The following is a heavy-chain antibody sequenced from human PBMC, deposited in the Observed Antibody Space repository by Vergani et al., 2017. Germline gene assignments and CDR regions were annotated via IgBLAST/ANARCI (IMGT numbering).Heavy chain of an antibody. Sequence: QVQLVQSGAEVKKPGSSVKVSCKASGGTFSSYAISWVRQAPGQGLEWMGGIIPIFGTANYAQKFQGRVTITADESTSTAYMELSSLRSEDTAVYYCARVVMATTKKGGYYFDYWGQGTLVTVSS. D-gene: IGHD5-12*01. J-gene: IGHJ4*02. V-gene: IGHV1-69*12. CDR1: GGTFSSYA. CDR2: IIPIFGTA. CDR3: ARVVMATTKKGGYYFDY.